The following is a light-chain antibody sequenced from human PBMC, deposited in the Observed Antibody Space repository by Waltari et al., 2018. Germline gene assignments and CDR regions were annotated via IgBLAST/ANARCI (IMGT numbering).Light chain of an antibody. CDR1: RNDVGNYNY. V-gene: IGLV2-14*03. CDR2: DVT. Sequence: QSALTQPASVSGSLGQSITISCTGSRNDVGNYNYVSWYLQHPGSAPKPLIYDVTKRPAGISLRFSGSKSGNTASLTISGLQAEDEAAYFCSSYTTTNVVIFGGGTKLTVL. J-gene: IGLJ2*01. CDR3: SSYTTTNVVI.